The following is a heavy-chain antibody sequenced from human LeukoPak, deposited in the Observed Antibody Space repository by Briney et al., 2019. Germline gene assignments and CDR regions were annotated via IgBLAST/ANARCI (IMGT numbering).Heavy chain of an antibody. Sequence: EVSLRLSCAASGFTFSSYSMNWVRQAPGKGLEWVSSISSSSSYIYYADSVKCRFTISRDNAKNSLYLQMNSLRAEDTAVYYCARDKRVWYDRPPTNPYYYYGMDVWGQGTTVTVSS. CDR2: ISSSSSYI. J-gene: IGHJ6*02. D-gene: IGHD2-8*01. V-gene: IGHV3-21*01. CDR3: ARDKRVWYDRPPTNPYYYYGMDV. CDR1: GFTFSSYS.